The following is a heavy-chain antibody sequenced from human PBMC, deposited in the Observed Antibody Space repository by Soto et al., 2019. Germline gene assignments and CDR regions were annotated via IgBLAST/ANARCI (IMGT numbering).Heavy chain of an antibody. J-gene: IGHJ5*02. CDR1: GGSISSGDYS. V-gene: IGHV4-30-4*01. Sequence: SETLSLTCTVSGGSISSGDYSWSWVRQSPGKGLEWIGHIYNSGITYYNPSLKSRVVISIDTSRNQFSLRLNSLTAADRAVYFCARGVTVFRQVSRFWFDPWGQGTVVTVSS. CDR2: IYNSGIT. CDR3: ARGVTVFRQVSRFWFDP. D-gene: IGHD3-3*01.